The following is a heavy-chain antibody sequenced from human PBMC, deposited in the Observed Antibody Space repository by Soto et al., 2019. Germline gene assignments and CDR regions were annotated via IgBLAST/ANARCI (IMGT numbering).Heavy chain of an antibody. CDR2: ISYDGSNK. CDR3: SRGPSSLTRFDY. J-gene: IGHJ4*02. Sequence: PGGSLRLSCAASGFTFSSYAMHWVRQAPGKGLEWVAVISYDGSNKYYADSVKGRFTISRDNSKNTLYLQMNSLRDEDTAVYYCSRGPSSLTRFDYWGQGTLLTVSS. CDR1: GFTFSSYA. V-gene: IGHV3-30-3*01. D-gene: IGHD2-2*01.